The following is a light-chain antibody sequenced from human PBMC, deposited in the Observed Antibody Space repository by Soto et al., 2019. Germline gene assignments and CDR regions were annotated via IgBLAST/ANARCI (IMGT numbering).Light chain of an antibody. CDR2: GNN. CDR1: SSNIGADYD. V-gene: IGLV1-40*01. J-gene: IGLJ1*01. CDR3: QSYDLSLSGSCV. Sequence: QSVLTQPPSGSGAPGQRVTISCTGSSSNIGADYDVHWYQQLPGTAPKLLIYGNNNRPSGVPDRFSASKSGTSASLAITGLQAEDEADYYCQSYDLSLSGSCVFGTGTKVNVL.